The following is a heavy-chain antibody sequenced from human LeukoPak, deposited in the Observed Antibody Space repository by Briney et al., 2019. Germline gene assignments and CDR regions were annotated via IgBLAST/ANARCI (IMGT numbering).Heavy chain of an antibody. D-gene: IGHD3-10*01. J-gene: IGHJ4*02. CDR1: GYTFTGYY. V-gene: IGHV1-2*02. CDR2: IDPNSGGT. Sequence: ASVKVSCKASGYTFTGYYMHWVRQAPEQGLEWMGWIDPNSGGTNYAQRLQGRVTMTRDTSISTGYMELSRLTSDDTAVYYCVRGDGRGEDWGQGTLVTVAS. CDR3: VRGDGRGED.